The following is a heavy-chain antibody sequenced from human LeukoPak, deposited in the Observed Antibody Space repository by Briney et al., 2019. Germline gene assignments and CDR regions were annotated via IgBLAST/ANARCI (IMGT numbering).Heavy chain of an antibody. Sequence: PGGSLRLSCAASGFTLSSNAMSWVRQAPGKGLEWVSAISGSGGSTYYADSVKGRFTISRDNSKNTLYLQMNSLRAEDTAVYYCAKDRDIVVVPAAYAYFDYWGQGTLVTVSS. CDR3: AKDRDIVVVPAAYAYFDY. J-gene: IGHJ4*02. D-gene: IGHD2-2*01. V-gene: IGHV3-23*01. CDR1: GFTLSSNA. CDR2: ISGSGGST.